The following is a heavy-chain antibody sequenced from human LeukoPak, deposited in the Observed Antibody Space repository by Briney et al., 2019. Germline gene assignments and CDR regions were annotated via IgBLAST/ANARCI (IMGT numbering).Heavy chain of an antibody. J-gene: IGHJ5*02. V-gene: IGHV4-39*01. CDR3: ARTRGGYDHCFDP. CDR1: GGSISSSSYY. D-gene: IGHD5-12*01. CDR2: IYYSGST. Sequence: SETLSLTCTVSGGSISSSSYYWGWIRQPPGKGLEWIGSIYYSGSTYYNPSLKRRVTISVDTSKNQFSLKLSSVTAADTAVYYCARTRGGYDHCFDPWGQGTLVTVSS.